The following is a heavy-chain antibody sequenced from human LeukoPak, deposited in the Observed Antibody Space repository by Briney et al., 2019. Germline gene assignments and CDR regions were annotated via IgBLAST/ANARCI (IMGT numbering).Heavy chain of an antibody. J-gene: IGHJ6*02. CDR1: GFPFSTST. V-gene: IGHV3-30*09. D-gene: IGHD3-22*01. Sequence: SGGSLRLSCAASGFPFSTSTMHWVRQAPGKGLEWVAVISYDGSNKFYADSVKGRFAISRDNSKNTLYLQMNSLRGYDSAVYYCARPLSNGYFHDSGGYYPYAMDVWGQGTTVTVSS. CDR2: ISYDGSNK. CDR3: ARPLSNGYFHDSGGYYPYAMDV.